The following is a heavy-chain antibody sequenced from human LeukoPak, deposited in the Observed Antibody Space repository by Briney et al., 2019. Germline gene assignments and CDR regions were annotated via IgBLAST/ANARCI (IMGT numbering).Heavy chain of an antibody. J-gene: IGHJ6*02. CDR3: ATIGDIAAAGYNYYYGMDV. Sequence: GASVKVSCKVSGYTLTELSMHWVRQAPGKGLEWMGGFDPEDGETIYAQKFQGRVTMTEDTSTDTAYMELSSLRSEDTAVYYCATIGDIAAAGYNYYYGMDVWGQGTTVTVSS. V-gene: IGHV1-24*01. D-gene: IGHD6-13*01. CDR2: FDPEDGET. CDR1: GYTLTELS.